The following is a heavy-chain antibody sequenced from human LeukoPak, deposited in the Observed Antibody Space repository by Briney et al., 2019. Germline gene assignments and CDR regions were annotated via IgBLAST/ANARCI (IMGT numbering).Heavy chain of an antibody. D-gene: IGHD3-3*01. J-gene: IGHJ6*03. CDR1: GYTFTNYY. V-gene: IGHV1-69*13. Sequence: GASVKVSCKASGYTFTNYYLHWVRQAPGQGLEWMGGIIPIFGTANYAQKFQGRVTITADESTSTAYMELSSLRSEDTAVYYCARSTVLRFLEWPRDYYYMDVWGKGTTVTVSS. CDR2: IIPIFGTA. CDR3: ARSTVLRFLEWPRDYYYMDV.